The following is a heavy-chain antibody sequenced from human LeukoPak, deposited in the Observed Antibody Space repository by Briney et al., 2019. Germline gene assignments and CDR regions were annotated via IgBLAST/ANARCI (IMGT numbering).Heavy chain of an antibody. J-gene: IGHJ5*02. V-gene: IGHV1-69*06. D-gene: IGHD3-22*01. CDR1: GGTFSSYA. Sequence: SVKVSCKTSGGTFSSYAISWVRQAPGQGLKWMGGIIPIFGTANYAQKFQGRVTITADKSTSTAYMELSSLRSEDTAVYYCARSYYYDSSGYIGFDPWGQGTLVTVSS. CDR3: ARSYYYDSSGYIGFDP. CDR2: IIPIFGTA.